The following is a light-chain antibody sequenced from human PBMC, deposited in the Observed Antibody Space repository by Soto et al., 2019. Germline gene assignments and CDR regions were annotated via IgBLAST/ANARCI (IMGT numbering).Light chain of an antibody. J-gene: IGLJ3*02. CDR2: SNN. CDR3: AAWDDSLNAVV. V-gene: IGLV1-44*01. CDR1: SSNIGNNN. Sequence: QSVLTQPPSASGTPGQRVTISCSGSSSNIGNNNVNWYQQLPGTTPKLLIYSNNQRPSGVPDRFSGSKSGTSASLAISGLQSEDEADYYSAAWDDSLNAVVFGGGTKLTVL.